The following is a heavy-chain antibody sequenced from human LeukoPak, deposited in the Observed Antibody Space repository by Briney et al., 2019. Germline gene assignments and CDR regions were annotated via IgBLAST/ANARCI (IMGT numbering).Heavy chain of an antibody. J-gene: IGHJ5*02. V-gene: IGHV4-34*01. Sequence: KTSETLSLTCAVYGGSFSGYYWSWIRQPPGKGLEWIGEINHSGSTNYNPSLKSRVTISVDTSKNQFSLKLSSVTAADTAVYYCARGGPDRNDYGDYKYVDWFDPWGQGTLVTVSS. CDR1: GGSFSGYY. CDR2: INHSGST. CDR3: ARGGPDRNDYGDYKYVDWFDP. D-gene: IGHD4-17*01.